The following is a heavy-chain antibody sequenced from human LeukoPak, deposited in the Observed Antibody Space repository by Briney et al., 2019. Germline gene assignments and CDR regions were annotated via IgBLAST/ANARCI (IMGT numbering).Heavy chain of an antibody. Sequence: SDTLSLTCTVSGGSISSYYWSWIRQPPGKGLEWIGYIYYSGSTNYNPSLKSRVTISVDTSKNQFSLKLSSVTAADTAVYYCASYTQKDYYDSRGYKLFDYWGQGTLVTVSS. J-gene: IGHJ4*02. CDR2: IYYSGST. V-gene: IGHV4-59*08. D-gene: IGHD3-22*01. CDR3: ASYTQKDYYDSRGYKLFDY. CDR1: GGSISSYY.